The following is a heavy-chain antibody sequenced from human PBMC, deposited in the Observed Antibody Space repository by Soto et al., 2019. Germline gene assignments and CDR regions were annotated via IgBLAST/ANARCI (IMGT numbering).Heavy chain of an antibody. Sequence: EVQLLESGGGLVQPGGSLRLSCAASGFTFSSYAMSWVRQAPGKGLEWVSAISGSGGSTYYADSVKGRFIISRDNSKTTRYLQMISLRAEDTALYYCAKDHGITIFGVVIMTSPGMDVWGQGSTVTVS. CDR3: AKDHGITIFGVVIMTSPGMDV. CDR1: GFTFSSYA. J-gene: IGHJ6*02. CDR2: ISGSGGST. V-gene: IGHV3-23*01. D-gene: IGHD3-3*01.